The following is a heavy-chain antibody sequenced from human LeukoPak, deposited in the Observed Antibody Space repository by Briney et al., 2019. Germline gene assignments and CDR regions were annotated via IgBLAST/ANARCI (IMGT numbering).Heavy chain of an antibody. J-gene: IGHJ5*02. Sequence: PGGSLRLSCTASVFTFNAYAMTWVRQLPGKGLEWVSTVSDSGDLTYYADSVKGRFTISRDNSRNTLYLQMNSLRVEGRPVYYCAKDRPPNYSSRQGFSDNWFDPWGQGTLVTVSS. V-gene: IGHV3-23*01. CDR3: AKDRPPNYSSRQGFSDNWFDP. CDR2: VSDSGDLT. D-gene: IGHD2-2*01. CDR1: VFTFNAYA.